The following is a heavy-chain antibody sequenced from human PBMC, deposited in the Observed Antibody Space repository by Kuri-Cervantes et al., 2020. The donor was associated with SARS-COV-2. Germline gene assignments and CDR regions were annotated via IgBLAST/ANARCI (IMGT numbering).Heavy chain of an antibody. Sequence: GGSLRLSCAASGFTFSSYAMTWVRQAPGKGLEWVSTISGSDDVTHLADSVSGRFTVSRDNSRNTLYLEMSSLRVEDTAVYYCAKRDAYSQGSYFDYWGHGTLVTVSS. CDR3: AKRDAYSQGSYFDY. CDR2: ISGSDDVT. D-gene: IGHD5-24*01. J-gene: IGHJ4*01. V-gene: IGHV3-23*01. CDR1: GFTFSSYA.